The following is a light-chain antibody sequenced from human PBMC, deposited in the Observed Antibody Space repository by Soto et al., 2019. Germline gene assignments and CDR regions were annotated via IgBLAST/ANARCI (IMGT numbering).Light chain of an antibody. Sequence: EIVLTQSPGTLSLSPGERATLSCRASQSVSSSYLAWYQQKTGQAPRLVISGTSTRATGIPDRLSGSASGTDFNLTISRLEPEDFAVYYCQQYGTSPRTXGQGTKVDIK. CDR3: QQYGTSPRT. CDR1: QSVSSSY. CDR2: GTS. V-gene: IGKV3-20*01. J-gene: IGKJ1*01.